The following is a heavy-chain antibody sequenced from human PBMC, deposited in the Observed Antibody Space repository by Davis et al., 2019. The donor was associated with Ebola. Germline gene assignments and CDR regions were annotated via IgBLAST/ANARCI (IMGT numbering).Heavy chain of an antibody. J-gene: IGHJ4*02. CDR1: GFTFSDYY. D-gene: IGHD3-3*01. CDR2: ISGSGSTI. CDR3: ARASADRSDY. V-gene: IGHV3-11*04. Sequence: PGGSLRLSCAASGFTFSDYYMSWIRQALGKGLEWVSYISGSGSTIYYADSVKGRFTISRDNVKNSLYLQMNSLRDEDTAVYHCARASADRSDYWGQGTLVTVSS.